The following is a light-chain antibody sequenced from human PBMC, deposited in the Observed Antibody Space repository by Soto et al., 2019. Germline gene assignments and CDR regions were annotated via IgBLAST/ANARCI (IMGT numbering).Light chain of an antibody. CDR2: KNK. Sequence: QSVLTQPPSASGTPGQRVTISCSGSSSNIGSNFVYWYQQLPGTAPKLLIHKNKQRPSGVPDRFSGSKSGTSASLAISGLRSEDEADYYCAGWDDRLSGPVFGGGTKLTVL. V-gene: IGLV1-47*01. CDR1: SSNIGSNF. J-gene: IGLJ2*01. CDR3: AGWDDRLSGPV.